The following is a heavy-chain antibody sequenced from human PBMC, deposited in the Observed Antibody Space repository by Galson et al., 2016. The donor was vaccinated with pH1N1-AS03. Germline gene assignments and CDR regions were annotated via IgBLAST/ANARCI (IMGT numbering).Heavy chain of an antibody. CDR2: IDWNDNK. Sequence: PALVKPTQTLSLTCTFSEFSLNTSGMRVSWIRQPPGKALEWLARIDWNDNKFYSTSLKTRLTISKDTSKNQVVLTMTNVAPVGTATYYCARIPATGGMDVWGQGTTVTVSS. CDR1: EFSLNTSGMR. V-gene: IGHV2-70*04. J-gene: IGHJ6*02. D-gene: IGHD5-12*01. CDR3: ARIPATGGMDV.